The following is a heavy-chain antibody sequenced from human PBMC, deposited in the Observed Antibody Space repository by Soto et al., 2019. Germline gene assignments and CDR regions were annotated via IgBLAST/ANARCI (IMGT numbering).Heavy chain of an antibody. Sequence: QVQLVESGGGVVQPGRSLRLSCAASGFTFSSYGMHWVRQAPGKGLEWVAVISYDGSNKYYADSVKGRFTISRDNSKNTLYLQMNSLRAEDTDVYYCAKDLVGAVAGTVYWGQGTLVTVSS. CDR2: ISYDGSNK. V-gene: IGHV3-30*18. CDR1: GFTFSSYG. J-gene: IGHJ4*02. D-gene: IGHD6-19*01. CDR3: AKDLVGAVAGTVY.